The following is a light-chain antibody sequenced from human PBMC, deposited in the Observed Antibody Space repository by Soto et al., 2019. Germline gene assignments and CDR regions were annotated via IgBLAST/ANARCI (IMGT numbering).Light chain of an antibody. J-gene: IGKJ4*01. CDR1: QSITTY. CDR3: QQSYNTPRT. Sequence: DIQMTQSPSSLSASVGDRVTITCRASQSITTYLNWYQQKPGKAPNLLIYGASSLQSGVPSRFSGSGSGTDFTLTIISLQPEDFATYYCQQSYNTPRTFGGGTKVEIK. V-gene: IGKV1-39*01. CDR2: GAS.